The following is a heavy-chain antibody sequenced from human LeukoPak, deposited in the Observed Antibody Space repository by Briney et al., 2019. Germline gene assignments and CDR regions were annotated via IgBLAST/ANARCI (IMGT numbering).Heavy chain of an antibody. CDR3: ARRWESCSSTSCYVDNIAAAGIVDY. CDR1: GGSFSGYY. J-gene: IGHJ4*02. CDR2: INHSGST. Sequence: SETLTLTCAVSGGSFSGYYWSWGRQPPGKGVEWIGEINHSGSTNYNPSLKSRVTISVDTSKNQFSLKLSSVTAADTAVYYCARRWESCSSTSCYVDNIAAAGIVDYWGQRTLVTFSS. D-gene: IGHD2-2*01. V-gene: IGHV4-34*01.